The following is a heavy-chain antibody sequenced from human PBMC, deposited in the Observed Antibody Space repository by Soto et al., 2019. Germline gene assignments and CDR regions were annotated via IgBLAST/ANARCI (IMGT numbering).Heavy chain of an antibody. CDR3: SRGDATKIVVTTYYGMDV. CDR1: GGTLRNYG. V-gene: IGHV1-69*12. D-gene: IGHD4-17*01. Sequence: QVQLVHSGAEVKKPGSSVRVSCKASGGTLRNYGISWVRQAPGQGLEWMGGIIPVFGTANYAQKFQGRVTITADESTSTVYMDVTSLRSEDTAVYYCSRGDATKIVVTTYYGMDVWGQGTTVTVSS. CDR2: IIPVFGTA. J-gene: IGHJ6*02.